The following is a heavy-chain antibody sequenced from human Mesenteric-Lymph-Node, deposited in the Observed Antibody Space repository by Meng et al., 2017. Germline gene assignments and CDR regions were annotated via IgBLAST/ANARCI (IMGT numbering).Heavy chain of an antibody. CDR2: ISSSSSYI. D-gene: IGHD3-22*01. CDR3: ARETYDSSGYYYY. Sequence: GESLKISCAASGFTFSSYSMNWVRQAPGKGLEWVSSISSSSSYIYYADSVKGRFTISRDNAKNSLYLQMNSLRAEDTAVYYCARETYDSSGYYYYWGQGTLVTVSS. CDR1: GFTFSSYS. J-gene: IGHJ4*02. V-gene: IGHV3-21*01.